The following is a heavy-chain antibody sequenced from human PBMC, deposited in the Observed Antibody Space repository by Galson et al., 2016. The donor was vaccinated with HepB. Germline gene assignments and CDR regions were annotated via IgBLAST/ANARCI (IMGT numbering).Heavy chain of an antibody. D-gene: IGHD2-8*02. CDR1: GFTFSGYW. V-gene: IGHV3-7*01. CDR2: IKQDGSEK. Sequence: SLSLSCAASGFTFSGYWMSWVRQAPGKGLEWVGNIKQDGSEKDYVDSVEARFTISRDNAKKSLYLQMNTLRAENTAMYYCETLVESAFDYWGQGALVTVSS. CDR3: ETLVESAFDY. J-gene: IGHJ4*02.